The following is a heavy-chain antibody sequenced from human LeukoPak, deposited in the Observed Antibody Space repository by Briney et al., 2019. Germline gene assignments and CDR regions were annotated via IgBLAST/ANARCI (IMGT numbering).Heavy chain of an antibody. CDR2: ITWDGGST. CDR1: GFTFDDYA. J-gene: IGHJ6*03. V-gene: IGHV3-43D*03. Sequence: GGSLRLSCAAPGFTFDDYAMHWVRQASGKGLEWVSHITWDGGSTHYADSVEGRFTISRDNRENSLYLQMNSLRPEDTALYYCAKDRAARGRGNYFYMDVWGKGTTVTVSS. CDR3: AKDRAARGRGNYFYMDV. D-gene: IGHD2/OR15-2a*01.